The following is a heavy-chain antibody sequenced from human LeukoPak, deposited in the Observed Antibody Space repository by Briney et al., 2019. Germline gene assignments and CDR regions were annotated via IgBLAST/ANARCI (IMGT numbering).Heavy chain of an antibody. CDR2: ISYDGSNK. CDR3: ARESSGWYDDAFDI. CDR1: GFTFSSYA. J-gene: IGHJ3*02. D-gene: IGHD6-19*01. V-gene: IGHV3-30*04. Sequence: GGSLRLSCAASGFTFSSYAMHWVRQAPGKGLEWVAVISYDGSNKYCADSVKGRFTISRDNSKNTLYLQMNSLRAEDTAVYYCARESSGWYDDAFDIWGQGTMVTVSS.